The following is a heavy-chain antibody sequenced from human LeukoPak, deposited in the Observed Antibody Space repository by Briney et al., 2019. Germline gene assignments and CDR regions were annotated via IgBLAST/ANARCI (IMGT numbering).Heavy chain of an antibody. V-gene: IGHV4-4*07. CDR1: GGSISSYY. CDR3: ARDSAIAVAYYYYYMDV. CDR2: IYTSGTT. D-gene: IGHD6-19*01. J-gene: IGHJ6*03. Sequence: SETLSLTCTVSGGSISSYYWSWIRQPAGKGLEWIGRIYTSGTTNYNPSLKSRVTMSLDTSKNQFSLKLSSVTAADTAVYYCARDSAIAVAYYYYYMDVWGKGATVTVSS.